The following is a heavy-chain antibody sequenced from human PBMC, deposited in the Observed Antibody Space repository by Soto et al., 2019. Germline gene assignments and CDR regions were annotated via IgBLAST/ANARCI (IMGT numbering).Heavy chain of an antibody. J-gene: IGHJ5*02. CDR1: GYIFTSYY. CDR2: AYPHAATT. Sequence: QAQVVQSGAEARAPGASVKVSCKASGYIFTSYYIHWVRQAPGQGLEYLGVAYPHAATTYVAQKVQGRITVTMDGSTSAVDMELTSLTPEDTAVYYCARERDRASWFGPWGQGTLVTVSS. V-gene: IGHV1-46*03. CDR3: ARERDRASWFGP.